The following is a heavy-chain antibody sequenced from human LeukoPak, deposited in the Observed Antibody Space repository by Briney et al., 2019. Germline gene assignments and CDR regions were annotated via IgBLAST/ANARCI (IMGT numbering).Heavy chain of an antibody. J-gene: IGHJ4*02. D-gene: IGHD6-13*01. CDR2: ISSSSSYI. V-gene: IGHV3-21*01. CDR3: ARAIAAAGTAQYYFDY. Sequence: AGESLRLSCAASGFTFSSYSMNWVRQAPGKGLEWVLSISSSSSYIYYADSVKGRFTISRDNAKNSLYLQMNSLRAEDTAVYYCARAIAAAGTAQYYFDYWGQGTLVTVSS. CDR1: GFTFSSYS.